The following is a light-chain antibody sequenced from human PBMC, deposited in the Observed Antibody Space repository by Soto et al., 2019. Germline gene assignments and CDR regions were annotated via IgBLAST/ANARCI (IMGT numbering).Light chain of an antibody. CDR3: CSYAGSSTYVV. J-gene: IGLJ2*01. Sequence: QSALTQPASVSGSPGQSITISCTGTSSDVGSYNLVSWYQQHPGKAPKLMIYEGSKRPSGVSNRFSGSKSGNTASLTISGLQAEDEGDYYCCSYAGSSTYVVVGGGTKLTVL. CDR1: SSDVGSYNL. V-gene: IGLV2-23*01. CDR2: EGS.